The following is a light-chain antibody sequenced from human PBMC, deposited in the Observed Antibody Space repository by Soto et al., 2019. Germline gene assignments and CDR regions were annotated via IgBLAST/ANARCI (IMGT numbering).Light chain of an antibody. Sequence: EIVMTQSPATLSVSPGGSATLSCRASQHVSSNFAWYRQKPGQAPTLLIYRASTRATGIPARFSGSGYGTEFALTVNSLQSEDFAVYYCQQYNNWAYTFGQGTKLEIK. CDR1: QHVSSN. CDR2: RAS. J-gene: IGKJ2*01. CDR3: QQYNNWAYT. V-gene: IGKV3-15*01.